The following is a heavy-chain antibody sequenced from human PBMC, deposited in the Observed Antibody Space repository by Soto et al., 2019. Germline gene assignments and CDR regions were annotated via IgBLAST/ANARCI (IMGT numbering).Heavy chain of an antibody. V-gene: IGHV2-5*02. CDR2: IYWDDDK. Sequence: QINLKESAPTVVKPTQTLTLTCTFSGFSLSSSGAAVGWIRQPPGRALEWVALIYWDDDKRYNRYNPSLDGSVTDTMDTSENQGALTLTNVDPADTANSVCAHRASLTIFGLVIDNGVWFDPWGQGTRVIVSS. D-gene: IGHD3-16*01. CDR3: AHRASLTIFGLVIDNGVWFDP. CDR1: GFSLSSSGAA. J-gene: IGHJ5*02.